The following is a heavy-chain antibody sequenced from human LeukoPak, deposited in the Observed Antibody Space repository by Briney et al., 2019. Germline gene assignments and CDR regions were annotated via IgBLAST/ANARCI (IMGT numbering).Heavy chain of an antibody. J-gene: IGHJ4*02. CDR2: ISSSGSTI. CDR3: ARQRGDILTGYYIPRGFDY. D-gene: IGHD3-9*01. Sequence: GGSLRLSCAGSGFTFSRYNMNWVRHAPGKGLEWVSYISSSGSTIHYADSVKGRFTISRDNGKNSLYLQMNSLRVEDTAVYYCARQRGDILTGYYIPRGFDYWGQGTLVTVSS. V-gene: IGHV3-48*01. CDR1: GFTFSRYN.